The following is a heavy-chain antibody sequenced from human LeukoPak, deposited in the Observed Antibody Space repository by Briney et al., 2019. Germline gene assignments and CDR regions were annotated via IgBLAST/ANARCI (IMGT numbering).Heavy chain of an antibody. D-gene: IGHD1-26*01. CDR1: GYTFTDYY. J-gene: IGHJ4*02. Sequence: ASVKVSCKXSGYTFTDYYMHWVQQAPGKGLEWMGLVDPEDGETIYSEKFQGRVTITEDTSTDTAYMELSSLRSEDTAVYYCATEKVGATRDFDYWGQGTLVTVSS. CDR3: ATEKVGATRDFDY. CDR2: VDPEDGET. V-gene: IGHV1-69-2*01.